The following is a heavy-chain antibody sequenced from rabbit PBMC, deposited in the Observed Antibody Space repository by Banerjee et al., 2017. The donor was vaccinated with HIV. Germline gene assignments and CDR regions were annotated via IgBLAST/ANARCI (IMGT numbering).Heavy chain of an antibody. J-gene: IGHJ4*01. CDR1: GFSFSSGYY. V-gene: IGHV1S45*01. CDR3: ARDTGSAGYGSVNL. D-gene: IGHD1-1*01. CDR2: IYAGGSGNT. Sequence: QEQLVESGGGLVQPEGSLTLTCTASGFSFSSGYYMCWVRQAPGKGLEWIACIYAGGSGNTYYASWAKGRFTISKTSSTTVTLQMTSLTAADTATYFCARDTGSAGYGSVNLWGPGTLVTVS.